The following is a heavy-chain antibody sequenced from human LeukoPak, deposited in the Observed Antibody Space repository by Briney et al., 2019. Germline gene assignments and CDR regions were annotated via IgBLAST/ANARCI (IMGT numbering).Heavy chain of an antibody. D-gene: IGHD6-19*01. J-gene: IGHJ3*02. CDR1: GYTFTSYD. CDR3: ARALGAVAGPEDAFDI. V-gene: IGHV1-8*03. Sequence: GASVKVSCKTSGYTFTSYDINWVRPATGQGLEYMGWMNPNSGNTGYAKKFQGRVSITRNTSISTAYMELSSLRSEDTAVYYCARALGAVAGPEDAFDIWGQGTMVTVSS. CDR2: MNPNSGNT.